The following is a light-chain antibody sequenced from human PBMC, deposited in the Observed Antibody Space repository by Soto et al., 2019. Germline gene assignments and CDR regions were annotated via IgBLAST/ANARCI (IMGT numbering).Light chain of an antibody. Sequence: EIVFTQSPGTLSLSPGERATLCCRASPSVSNNYLAWYPKNPGQDPRILIYGASNRATGIPARFRGSASGTDFNLTIRRLDTEDCAVYDGQHRSNWTRTVGQVTQVDIK. J-gene: IGKJ1*01. CDR1: PSVSNNY. CDR3: QHRSNWTRT. CDR2: GAS. V-gene: IGKV3D-20*02.